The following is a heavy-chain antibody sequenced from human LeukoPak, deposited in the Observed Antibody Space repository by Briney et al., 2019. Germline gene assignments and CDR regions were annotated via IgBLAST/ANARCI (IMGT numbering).Heavy chain of an antibody. J-gene: IGHJ4*02. CDR3: AILPRRGYCSSTSCYAVDY. D-gene: IGHD2-2*01. V-gene: IGHV3-23*01. Sequence: GWSHRLPYAASGFILSSYALSRVRHAPGPRLGGVSAIGGRGGSTYYADAVKCRFTISRDHSKNTLYLQMNSLRAEDTAVYYCAILPRRGYCSSTSCYAVDYWGQGTLVTVAT. CDR2: IGGRGGST. CDR1: GFILSSYA.